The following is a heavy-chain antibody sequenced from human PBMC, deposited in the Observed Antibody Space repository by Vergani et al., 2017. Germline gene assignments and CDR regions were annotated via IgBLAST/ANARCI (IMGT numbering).Heavy chain of an antibody. Sequence: EVQLVESGGVVVQPGGSLRLSCAASGFSFGDHAMTWVRQAPGKGLEWVAFIRNKAYGGTTEYAASVKGRFTISRDDSKRLAYLQLSGLKTEDTAVYFCSRGRGYSFGYADYWGQGTLVTVSS. D-gene: IGHD5-18*01. CDR2: IRNKAYGGTT. J-gene: IGHJ4*02. CDR1: GFSFGDHA. CDR3: SRGRGYSFGYADY. V-gene: IGHV3-49*04.